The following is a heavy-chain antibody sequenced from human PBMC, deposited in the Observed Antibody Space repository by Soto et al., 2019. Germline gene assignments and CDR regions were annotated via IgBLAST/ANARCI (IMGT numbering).Heavy chain of an antibody. CDR3: ASWADAADEDYFHH. CDR1: GCRFSSSW. CDR2: INQGGSQK. J-gene: IGHJ1*01. D-gene: IGHD3-16*01. V-gene: IGHV3-7*03. Sequence: VGSLRLSCAGSGCRFSSSWMSWIRQAPGKGLEWVAHINQGGSQKYYVDSAKGRFIISRDNAKTSLYLQMNNLRAEDTATYYCASWADAADEDYFHHWGQGTLVTVSS.